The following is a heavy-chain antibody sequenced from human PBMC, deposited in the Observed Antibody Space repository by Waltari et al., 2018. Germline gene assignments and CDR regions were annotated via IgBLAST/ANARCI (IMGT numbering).Heavy chain of an antibody. J-gene: IGHJ6*02. CDR1: GFNVSSSN. D-gene: IGHD1-1*01. Sequence: EVRLEESGGGLVKPGDALRLSCVVSGFNVSSSNMNWVRQAPGKGLEWGSFMSASGNYIVHADPLKGRFIISRDNAKNVLFLQMNSLRVEDTAVYYCARVKRNAVDIWGQGTTVIVS. V-gene: IGHV3-21*01. CDR2: MSASGNYI. CDR3: ARVKRNAVDI.